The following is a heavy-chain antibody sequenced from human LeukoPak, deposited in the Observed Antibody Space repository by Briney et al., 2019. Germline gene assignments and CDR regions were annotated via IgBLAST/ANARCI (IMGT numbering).Heavy chain of an antibody. J-gene: IGHJ4*02. Sequence: KSGGSLRLSCAASGSTFNNAWMSWVRQAPGKGLEWVARIKSKTEGGTTDYAAPVKGRFTISRDDSKNTLYLQMDSLKIEDTAVYYCTRTPVPYWGQGTLVTVSS. V-gene: IGHV3-15*01. CDR1: GSTFNNAW. D-gene: IGHD1-14*01. CDR3: TRTPVPY. CDR2: IKSKTEGGTT.